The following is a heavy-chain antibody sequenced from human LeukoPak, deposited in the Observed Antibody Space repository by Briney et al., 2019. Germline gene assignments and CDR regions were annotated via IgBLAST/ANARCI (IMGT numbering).Heavy chain of an antibody. J-gene: IGHJ6*02. V-gene: IGHV4-31*03. Sequence: SETLSLTCTVSGGSISGNYYWSWIRPHPGKGLEWIGFIYYSGSTDYNPSLKGRLTISVDSSNQFSLKLRSVTAADTAIYYCARDSRISMVRGTPYYYGMDVWGQGTTVTVSS. CDR1: GGSISGNYY. CDR3: ARDSRISMVRGTPYYYGMDV. D-gene: IGHD3-10*01. CDR2: IYYSGST.